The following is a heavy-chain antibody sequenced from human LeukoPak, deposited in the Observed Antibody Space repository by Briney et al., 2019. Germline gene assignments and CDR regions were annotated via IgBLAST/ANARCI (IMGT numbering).Heavy chain of an antibody. J-gene: IGHJ2*01. V-gene: IGHV1-69*13. D-gene: IGHD3-22*01. CDR1: GYTFTSYG. CDR3: ARAQYYYDSSGPWYFDL. CDR2: FISIFGTA. Sequence: ASVKVSCKASGYTFTSYGISWVRQAPGQGLEWMGGFISIFGTAKYAQKFQGRVTITADESTSTAYMDLSSLRSEDTAVYYCARAQYYYDSSGPWYFDLWGRGTLVTVSS.